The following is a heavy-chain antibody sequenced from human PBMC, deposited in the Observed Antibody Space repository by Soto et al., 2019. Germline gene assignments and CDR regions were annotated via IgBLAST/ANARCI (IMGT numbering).Heavy chain of an antibody. CDR3: ARGRPRLRGYYDFWSGSYGMDV. J-gene: IGHJ6*02. D-gene: IGHD3-3*01. V-gene: IGHV1-8*01. CDR1: GYTFTSYD. CDR2: MNHNSGNT. Sequence: GASVKVSCKASGYTFTSYDINWVRQATGQGLEWMGWMNHNSGNTGYAQKFQGRVTMTRNTSISTAYMELSSLRSEDTAVYYCARGRPRLRGYYDFWSGSYGMDVWGQGTTVTVSS.